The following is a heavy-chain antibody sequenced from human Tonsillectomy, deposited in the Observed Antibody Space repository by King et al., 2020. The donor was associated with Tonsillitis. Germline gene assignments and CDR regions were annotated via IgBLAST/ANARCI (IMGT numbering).Heavy chain of an antibody. CDR2: INSDGSGT. Sequence: VQLVESGGGLVQPGGSLRLSCAASGFTFSSYWIHWVRQAPGKGLVWISRINSDGSGTIYADSVRGRFTVSRDNAKNTLYLQMNSLRDEDTAVYFCARGGRYHGFDIWGQGTMVTVSS. CDR3: ARGGRYHGFDI. V-gene: IGHV3-74*01. J-gene: IGHJ3*02. CDR1: GFTFSSYW. D-gene: IGHD1-26*01.